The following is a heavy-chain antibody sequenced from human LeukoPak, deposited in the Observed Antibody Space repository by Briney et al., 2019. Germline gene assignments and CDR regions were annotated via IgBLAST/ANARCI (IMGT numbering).Heavy chain of an antibody. CDR1: GFTFSSYA. D-gene: IGHD1-26*01. J-gene: IGHJ4*02. Sequence: GRSMRLSSAASGFTFSSYAMHWVRQAPGKGLKWVAVISYDGSNKYYADSVKGRFTISRDNSKNTLYLQMNSLRAEDTAVYYCARDGVGATYYFDYWGQGTLVTVSS. V-gene: IGHV3-30*01. CDR2: ISYDGSNK. CDR3: ARDGVGATYYFDY.